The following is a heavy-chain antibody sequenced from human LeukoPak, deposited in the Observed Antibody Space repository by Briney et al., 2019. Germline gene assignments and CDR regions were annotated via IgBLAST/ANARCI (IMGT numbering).Heavy chain of an antibody. Sequence: GRSLRLSCAASGFTFSSYGMHWVRQAPGKGLEWVAVISYDGSNKYYADSVKGRFTISRDNSKNTLYLQMNSLRAEDTAVYYCSLVPNYWGQGTLVTVSS. J-gene: IGHJ4*02. CDR2: ISYDGSNK. CDR3: SLVPNY. V-gene: IGHV3-30*03. CDR1: GFTFSSYG. D-gene: IGHD6-13*01.